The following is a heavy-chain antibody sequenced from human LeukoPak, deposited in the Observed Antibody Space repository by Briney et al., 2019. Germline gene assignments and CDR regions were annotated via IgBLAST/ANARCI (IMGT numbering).Heavy chain of an antibody. CDR1: GGSISSYY. V-gene: IGHV4-59*08. CDR3: ARIAAEYNWFDP. CDR2: IHYSGST. Sequence: SETLSLTCTVSGGSISSYYWSWIRQPPGKGLEWIGYIHYSGSTNYNPSLKSRVTISVDTSKNQFSLKLSSVTAADTAVYYCARIAAEYNWFDPWGQGTLVTVSS. J-gene: IGHJ5*02. D-gene: IGHD6-13*01.